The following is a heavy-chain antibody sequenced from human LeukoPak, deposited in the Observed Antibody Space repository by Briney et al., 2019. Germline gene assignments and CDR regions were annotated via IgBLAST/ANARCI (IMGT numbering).Heavy chain of an antibody. CDR2: ISSSSSTI. V-gene: IGHV3-48*01. CDR1: GFTFSSYA. J-gene: IGHJ4*02. D-gene: IGHD3-22*01. CDR3: ARVDYYDSSGYYPFDY. Sequence: GGSLRLSCAASGFTFSSYAMSWVRQAPGKGLEWVSYISSSSSTIYYADSVKGRFTISRDNSKNTLYLQMNSLRAEDTAVYYCARVDYYDSSGYYPFDYWGQGTLVTVSS.